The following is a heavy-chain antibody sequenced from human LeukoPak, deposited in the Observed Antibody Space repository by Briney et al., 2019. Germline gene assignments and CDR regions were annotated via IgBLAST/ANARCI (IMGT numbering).Heavy chain of an antibody. Sequence: ASVKVSCKVSGYTLTELSMHWVRQAPGKGLEWMGNFDPEDDETIYAQKFQGRVTMTEDTSTDTAYMELGSLKSEDTAVYYCATSDFWSGYYSGHYYYYMDVWGNGTTVTVSS. D-gene: IGHD3-3*01. CDR3: ATSDFWSGYYSGHYYYYMDV. CDR2: FDPEDDET. J-gene: IGHJ6*03. V-gene: IGHV1-24*01. CDR1: GYTLTELS.